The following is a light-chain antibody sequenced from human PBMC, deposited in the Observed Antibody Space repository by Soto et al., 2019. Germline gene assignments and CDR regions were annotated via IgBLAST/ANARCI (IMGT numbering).Light chain of an antibody. CDR2: DSS. CDR1: YDIYSS. V-gene: IGKV1-9*01. CDR3: QQLSHYPYT. J-gene: IGKJ2*01. Sequence: DIQLTQSPSFLSASVEDRVTSSCRASYDIYSSLAWYQQEPGKPPKLLIYDSSTFQTGVPSRFTGSGSGRKFTLTISGLQFGDFATYFCQQLSHYPYTFGQGTKLEI.